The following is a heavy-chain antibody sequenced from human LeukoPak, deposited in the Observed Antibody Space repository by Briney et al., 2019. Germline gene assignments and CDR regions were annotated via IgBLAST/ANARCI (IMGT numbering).Heavy chain of an antibody. CDR2: FDPEDDEK. D-gene: IGHD3-22*01. CDR3: AAEFSSGYFDY. Sequence: ASVKVSCKVSGYMFTELSMHWVRQAPGKGLEWMGGFDPEDDEKMYAQKFQGRVTMTEDTSTDTAYMELSSLRSEDTAVYYCAAEFSSGYFDYWGQGTLVTVSS. J-gene: IGHJ4*02. V-gene: IGHV1-24*01. CDR1: GYMFTELS.